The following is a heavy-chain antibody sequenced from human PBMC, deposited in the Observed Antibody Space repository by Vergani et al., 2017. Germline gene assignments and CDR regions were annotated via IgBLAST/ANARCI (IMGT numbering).Heavy chain of an antibody. CDR1: GFTFSGSA. J-gene: IGHJ4*02. D-gene: IGHD5-24*01. CDR2: IRSKANSYAT. Sequence: EVQLVESGGGLVQPGGSLKLSCAASGFTFSGSAMHWVRQASGKGLEWVGRIRSKANSYATAYAASVKGRFTISRDDSKNTAYLQMNSLKTEDTAVYYCARVDRDGYSETDYWGQGTLVTVSS. V-gene: IGHV3-73*02. CDR3: ARVDRDGYSETDY.